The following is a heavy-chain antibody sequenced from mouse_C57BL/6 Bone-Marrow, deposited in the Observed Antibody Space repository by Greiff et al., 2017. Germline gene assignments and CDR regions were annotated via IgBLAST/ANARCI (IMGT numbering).Heavy chain of an antibody. CDR2: IDPSDSYT. J-gene: IGHJ3*01. CDR3: AQTGTRFAY. D-gene: IGHD4-1*01. Sequence: VQLQQPGAELVMPGASVKLSCKASGYTFTSYWMHWVKQRPGQGLEWIGEIDPSDSYTNYNQKFKGKSTLTVDKSSSTAYMQLSSLPSEDSAVFYCAQTGTRFAYWGQGTMVTVSA. CDR1: GYTFTSYW. V-gene: IGHV1-69*01.